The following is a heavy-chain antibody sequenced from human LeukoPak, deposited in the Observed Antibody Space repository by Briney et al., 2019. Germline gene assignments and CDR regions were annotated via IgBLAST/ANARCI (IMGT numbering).Heavy chain of an antibody. V-gene: IGHV3-23*01. CDR1: GFTFSSYA. CDR3: AKCQKVAGTNFDY. Sequence: TGGSLRLSCAASGFTFSSYAMSWVCQAPGKGLEWVSAISGSGGSTYYADSVKGRFTISRDNSRNTLYLQMNSLRAEDTAVYYCAKCQKVAGTNFDYWGQGTLVTVSS. J-gene: IGHJ4*02. D-gene: IGHD6-19*01. CDR2: ISGSGGST.